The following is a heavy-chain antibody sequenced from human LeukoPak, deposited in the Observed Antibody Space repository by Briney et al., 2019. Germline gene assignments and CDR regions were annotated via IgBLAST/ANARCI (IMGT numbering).Heavy chain of an antibody. CDR3: ARDSSGYSNLDY. V-gene: IGHV4-30-2*01. J-gene: IGHJ4*02. CDR1: GGSISSGGYY. CDR2: IYHSGST. D-gene: IGHD3-22*01. Sequence: SETLSLTCTVSGGSISSGGYYWSWIRQPPGKGLEWIGYIYHSGSTYYNPSLKSRVTISVDRSKNQFSLKLNSVTVADTAVYYCARDSSGYSNLDYWGQGTLVTVSS.